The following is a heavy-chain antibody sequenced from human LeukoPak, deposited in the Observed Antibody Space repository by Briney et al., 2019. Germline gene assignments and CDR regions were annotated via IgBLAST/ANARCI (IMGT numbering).Heavy chain of an antibody. Sequence: PSETLSLTCTVSGGSISSYYWSWIRQPPGKGLEWIGYIYYSGSTNYNPSLKSRVTISVDTSKNQFSLKLSSVTAADTAVYYCAREPIFGVVIPLRYYYYYMDVWGKGTTVTVSS. J-gene: IGHJ6*03. CDR3: AREPIFGVVIPLRYYYYYMDV. D-gene: IGHD3-3*01. CDR1: GGSISSYY. CDR2: IYYSGST. V-gene: IGHV4-59*12.